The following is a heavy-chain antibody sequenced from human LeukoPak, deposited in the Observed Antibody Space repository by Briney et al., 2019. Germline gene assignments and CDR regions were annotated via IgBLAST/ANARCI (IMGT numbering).Heavy chain of an antibody. V-gene: IGHV1-69*13. Sequence: SVKVSCKVSGYTLTELSMHWVRQAPGKGLEWMGGIIPIFGTANYAQKFQGRVTITADESTSTAYMELSSLRSEDTAVYYCARGYSYGYPHGGFDPWGQGTLVTVSS. D-gene: IGHD5-18*01. J-gene: IGHJ5*02. CDR3: ARGYSYGYPHGGFDP. CDR2: IIPIFGTA. CDR1: GYTLTELS.